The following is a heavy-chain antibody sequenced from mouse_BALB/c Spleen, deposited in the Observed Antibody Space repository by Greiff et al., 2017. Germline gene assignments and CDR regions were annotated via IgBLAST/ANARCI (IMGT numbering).Heavy chain of an antibody. D-gene: IGHD2-4*01. CDR2: ISYSGST. CDR3: ARGITTGWFAY. Sequence: EVKLVESGPGLVKPSQSLSLTCTVTGYSITSDYAWNWIRQFPGNKLEWMGYISYSGSTSYNPSLKSRISITRDTSKNQFFLQLNSVTTEDTATYYCARGITTGWFAYWGQGTLVTVSA. J-gene: IGHJ3*01. CDR1: GYSITSDYA. V-gene: IGHV3-2*02.